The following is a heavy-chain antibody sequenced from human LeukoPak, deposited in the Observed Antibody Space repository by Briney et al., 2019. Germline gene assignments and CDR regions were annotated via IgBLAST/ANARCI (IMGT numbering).Heavy chain of an antibody. V-gene: IGHV3-30*04. J-gene: IGHJ5*02. CDR3: ARVRTFLRFLDAFDP. D-gene: IGHD3-3*01. CDR1: GITFNNYV. Sequence: PGKSLRLSCEASGITFNNYVLHWVRQTPGKGLEWVALISNDGSTQRYAESVKGRFSVFRDDSNNTLFLQMNSLRAEDTGVYYCARVRTFLRFLDAFDPWGQGTQVTVAS. CDR2: ISNDGSTQ.